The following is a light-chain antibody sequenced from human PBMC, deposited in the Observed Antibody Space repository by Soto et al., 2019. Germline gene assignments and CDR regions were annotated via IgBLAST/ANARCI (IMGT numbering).Light chain of an antibody. CDR2: EGS. J-gene: IGLJ1*01. Sequence: QSALTQPAAVSGSPGQSITISCTGTSGDVGSYNLVSWYQHHPGKAPKLMIYEGSKRPSGVSNRFSGSKSGSTASLTISGLQAEDEADYYCCSYARSRTYVSGTGTKLTVL. V-gene: IGLV2-23*01. CDR3: CSYARSRTYV. CDR1: SGDVGSYNL.